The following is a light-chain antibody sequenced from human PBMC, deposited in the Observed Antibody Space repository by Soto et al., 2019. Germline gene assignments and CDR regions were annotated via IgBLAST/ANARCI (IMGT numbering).Light chain of an antibody. Sequence: QSALTQPASVSGSPGQSITISCTGTSRDIGGYNYVSWYQQHPGKAPKLMIYDVSTRPSGVSNRFSGSKSGNTASLTISGLQAEDEADYYCSSQAVSSTLVFGGGTKVTVL. CDR2: DVS. CDR1: SRDIGGYNY. J-gene: IGLJ2*01. CDR3: SSQAVSSTLV. V-gene: IGLV2-14*01.